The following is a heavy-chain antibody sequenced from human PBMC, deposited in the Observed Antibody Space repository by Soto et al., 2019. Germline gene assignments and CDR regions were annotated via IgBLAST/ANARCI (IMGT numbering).Heavy chain of an antibody. V-gene: IGHV3-21*01. CDR2: ISSSSSYI. CDR1: GFTFSSYS. D-gene: IGHD3-22*01. J-gene: IGHJ5*02. Sequence: GGSLRLSCAASGFTFSSYSMNWVRQAPGKGLEWVSSISSSSSYIYYADSVKGRFTISRDNAKNSLYLQMNSLRAEDTAVYYCARWEAAYYEQPWGQGTLVTVSS. CDR3: ARWEAAYYEQP.